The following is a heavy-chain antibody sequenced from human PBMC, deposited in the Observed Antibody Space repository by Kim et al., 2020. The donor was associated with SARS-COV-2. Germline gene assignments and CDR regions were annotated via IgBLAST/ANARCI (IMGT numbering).Heavy chain of an antibody. D-gene: IGHD3-16*02. CDR3: ARARYDYVWGSYRSHLDY. V-gene: IGHV3-48*03. CDR1: GFTFSSYE. CDR2: ISSSGSTI. J-gene: IGHJ4*02. Sequence: GGSLRLSCAASGFTFSSYEMNWVRQAPGKGLEWVSYISSSGSTIYYADSVKGRFTISRDNAKNSLYLQMNSLRAEDTAVYYCARARYDYVWGSYRSHLDYWGQGTLVTVSS.